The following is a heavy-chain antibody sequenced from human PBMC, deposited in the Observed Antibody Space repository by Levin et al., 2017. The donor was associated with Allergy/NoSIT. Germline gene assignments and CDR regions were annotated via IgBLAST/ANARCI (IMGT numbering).Heavy chain of an antibody. CDR2: ISDSGNT. V-gene: IGHV3-23*01. CDR1: GFTFSSYA. J-gene: IGHJ5*02. Sequence: GGSLRLSCAAAGFTFSSYAMSWVRQAPGKGLEWVSGISDSGNTFYADSVKGRFTISRDNAKNTLYLQMNRLRDEDTALYYCAKDIYYDAWGQGALVTVSS. D-gene: IGHD3-22*01. CDR3: AKDIYYDA.